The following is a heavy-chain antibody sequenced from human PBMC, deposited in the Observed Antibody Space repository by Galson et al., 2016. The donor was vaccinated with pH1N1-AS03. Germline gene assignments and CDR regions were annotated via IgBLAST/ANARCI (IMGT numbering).Heavy chain of an antibody. D-gene: IGHD1-7*01. CDR1: GFTFSNYA. J-gene: IGHJ4*02. Sequence: PRLSCAASGFTFSNYAMHWVRQAPGQGLEWVAIISYDGSYEYYADSVRGRFTISRDDSKNTLFLQMNSLRPDDTALYYCAGANYQYYFDCWGQGTLVTVSS. CDR2: ISYDGSYE. CDR3: AGANYQYYFDC. V-gene: IGHV3-30*01.